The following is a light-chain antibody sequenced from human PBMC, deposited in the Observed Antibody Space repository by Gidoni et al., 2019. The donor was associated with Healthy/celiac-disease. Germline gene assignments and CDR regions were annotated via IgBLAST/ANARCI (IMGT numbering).Light chain of an antibody. Sequence: EIVMTQTPDPLAVSPGERATINCKSSQSVLYSTNNKNYLAWYQQKPGQPPKLLIYWASTRESGVPARFSGSGSGTDFTLTISSLQAEDVAVYYCQQYYSTPSYTFGQGTKLEIK. J-gene: IGKJ2*01. CDR2: WAS. CDR1: QSVLYSTNNKNY. V-gene: IGKV4-1*01. CDR3: QQYYSTPSYT.